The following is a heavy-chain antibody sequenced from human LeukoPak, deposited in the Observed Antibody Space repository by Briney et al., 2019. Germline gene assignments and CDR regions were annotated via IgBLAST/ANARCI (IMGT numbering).Heavy chain of an antibody. CDR3: ARATANWRTLFDY. CDR1: GGSISSYY. CDR2: SYYSGTT. J-gene: IGHJ4*02. V-gene: IGHV4-59*01. D-gene: IGHD7-27*01. Sequence: PSETLSLTCTVSGGSISSYYWSWIRQPPGKGLEWIGYSYYSGTTNYNPSLKSRVTISVDTSKNQLSLKLTSATAADTAVYYCARATANWRTLFDYWGQGTLVTVSS.